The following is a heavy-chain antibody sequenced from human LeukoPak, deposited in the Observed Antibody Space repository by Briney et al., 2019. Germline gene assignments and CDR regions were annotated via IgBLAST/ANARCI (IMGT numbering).Heavy chain of an antibody. D-gene: IGHD2-2*01. J-gene: IGHJ4*02. CDR3: AKDFFQLPQAYFDY. Sequence: GGSLRLSCAASGFTFINYNMNWVRQAPGKGLEWVSYISSSASTIYYADSVKGRLTISRDNSKNTVYLQMNSLRAEDTAVYYCAKDFFQLPQAYFDYWGQGSLVTVSS. V-gene: IGHV3-48*01. CDR2: ISSSASTI. CDR1: GFTFINYN.